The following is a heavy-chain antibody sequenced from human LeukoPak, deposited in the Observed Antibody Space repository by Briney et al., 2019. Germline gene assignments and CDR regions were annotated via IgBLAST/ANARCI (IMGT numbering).Heavy chain of an antibody. Sequence: SETLSLTCTVPGGSISSSSYYWGWIRQPPGKGLEWIGSIYYSGSTYYNPSLKSRVTISVDTSKNQFSLKLSSVTAADTAVYYCASLTRARGGAYSTFDYWGQGTLVTVSS. D-gene: IGHD3-16*01. CDR3: ASLTRARGGAYSTFDY. CDR2: IYYSGST. V-gene: IGHV4-39*01. J-gene: IGHJ4*02. CDR1: GGSISSSSYY.